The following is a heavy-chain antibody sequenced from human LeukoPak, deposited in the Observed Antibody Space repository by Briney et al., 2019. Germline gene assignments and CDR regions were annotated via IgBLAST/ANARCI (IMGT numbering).Heavy chain of an antibody. Sequence: GGSLRLSCAASGFTFSSYSMNWVRQAPGKGPEWVAVVSYDGSEKYYADSVKGRLTISRDKSKNTVSLQMNSLRAEDTAVYYCARDAYCSSTSCYLDVWGKGTTVTVSS. CDR3: ARDAYCSSTSCYLDV. J-gene: IGHJ6*03. CDR2: VSYDGSEK. V-gene: IGHV3-30*03. D-gene: IGHD2-2*01. CDR1: GFTFSSYS.